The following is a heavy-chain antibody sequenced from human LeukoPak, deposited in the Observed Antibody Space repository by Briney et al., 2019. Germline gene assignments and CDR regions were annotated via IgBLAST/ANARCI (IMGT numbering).Heavy chain of an antibody. CDR1: GYSISSGSY. CDR2: IYHSGST. CDR3: AGYSYGERYFDL. V-gene: IGHV4-38-2*02. D-gene: IGHD5-18*01. J-gene: IGHJ2*01. Sequence: SETLSLTCTVSGYSISSGSYWGWIRQPPGKGLEWIGSIYHSGSTYYNPSLKSRVTISVDTSKNQFSLKLSSVTAADTAVYYCAGYSYGERYFDLWGRGTLVTVSS.